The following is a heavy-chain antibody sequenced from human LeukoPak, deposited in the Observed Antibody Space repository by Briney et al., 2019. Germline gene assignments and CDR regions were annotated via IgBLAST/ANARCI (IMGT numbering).Heavy chain of an antibody. CDR2: ISSSSSYI. Sequence: GGSLRLSCAASGFTFSSYSMNWVRQAPGKGLEWVSSISSSSSYIYYADSVKGRFTISRDNAKNSLYLQMNSLRAEDTAVYYCARRGSGGSGSCDYWGQGTLVTVSS. CDR3: ARRGSGGSGSCDY. V-gene: IGHV3-21*01. D-gene: IGHD3-10*01. CDR1: GFTFSSYS. J-gene: IGHJ4*02.